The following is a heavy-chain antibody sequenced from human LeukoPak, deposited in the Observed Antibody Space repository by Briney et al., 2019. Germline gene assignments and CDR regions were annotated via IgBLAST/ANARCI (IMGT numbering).Heavy chain of an antibody. CDR1: GGSTSIAI. CDR3: ARQGYYYDSSGYSWYFDL. D-gene: IGHD3-22*01. Sequence: SETLSPSSAVAGGSTSIAIWSWVRHPPQEGVWWSGYIYTSGRTNYNPYLKSRVTISVDTSKTQFSLKLSYVTAADRAVYYCARQGYYYDSSGYSWYFDLWGRGTLVTVS. J-gene: IGHJ2*01. CDR2: IYTSGRT. V-gene: IGHV4-4*09.